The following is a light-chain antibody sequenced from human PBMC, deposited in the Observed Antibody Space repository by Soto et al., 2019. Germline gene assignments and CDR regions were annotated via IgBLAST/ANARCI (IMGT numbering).Light chain of an antibody. J-gene: IGKJ4*01. CDR3: QQSNSYPLT. CDR2: GAS. Sequence: IQLTQSPSSLSASEEDKETINCRASQGIGSNLVWYLQNPGEAPKLLVYGASTLQGGVPSRFSGSGSGTLFTLTITSLQPEDFATYFCQQSNSYPLTFGGGTKV. V-gene: IGKV1-9*01. CDR1: QGIGSN.